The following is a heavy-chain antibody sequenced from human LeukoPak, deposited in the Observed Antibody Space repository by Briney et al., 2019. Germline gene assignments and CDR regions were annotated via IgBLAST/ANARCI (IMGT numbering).Heavy chain of an antibody. CDR1: GGSISSYY. D-gene: IGHD5-18*01. Sequence: PSETLSLTCTVSGGSISSYYWSWIRQPPGKGLDWIGYIYYSGSTNYNPSLKSRVTISVDTSKNQFSLKLSSVTAADTAVYYCARRYSYGFYFDYWGQGTLVTVSS. CDR3: ARRYSYGFYFDY. V-gene: IGHV4-59*08. CDR2: IYYSGST. J-gene: IGHJ4*02.